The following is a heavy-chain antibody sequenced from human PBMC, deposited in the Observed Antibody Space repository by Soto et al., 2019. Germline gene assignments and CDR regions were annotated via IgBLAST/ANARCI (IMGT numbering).Heavy chain of an antibody. CDR2: IHYSGTT. V-gene: IGHV4-31*03. Sequence: SETLSLTCTVSGGSISSGGYYWSWIRQHPGKGLEWIGYIHYSGTTYNNPSLKSRVTISVDTSKKQYSLTLNSVTSADTAVYYCARGDSFGGNYYFDYWGHGTLVTVSS. D-gene: IGHD3-10*01. J-gene: IGHJ4*01. CDR1: GGSISSGGYY. CDR3: ARGDSFGGNYYFDY.